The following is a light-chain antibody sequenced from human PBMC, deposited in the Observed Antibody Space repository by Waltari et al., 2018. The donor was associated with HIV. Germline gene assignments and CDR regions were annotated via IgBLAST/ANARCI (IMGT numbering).Light chain of an antibody. CDR3: QQYNNWPRT. CDR2: GAS. J-gene: IGKJ1*01. Sequence: EIVLTQSPATLSVSPWERVTLSCRASQNVITNLAWYQQKPGQAPRLLIYGASTRATGVPPRFSGGGSGTEFTLTIGSLQSEDFAFYYCQQYNNWPRTFGQGAKVEVK. CDR1: QNVITN. V-gene: IGKV3-15*01.